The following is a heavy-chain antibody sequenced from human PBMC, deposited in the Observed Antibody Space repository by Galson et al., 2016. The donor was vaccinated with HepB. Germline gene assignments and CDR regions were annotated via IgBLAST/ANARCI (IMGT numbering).Heavy chain of an antibody. CDR3: ARMRYSSGWLDGFDI. V-gene: IGHV3-21*01. J-gene: IGHJ3*02. D-gene: IGHD6-19*01. Sequence: SLRLSCAVSGFSFRSHAMNWARQAPGKGLEWVSSISSGSSYTYYADSVKGRFTISRDNARHSLYLQMKRLRVEDTAVYYCARMRYSSGWLDGFDIWGQGTMVTVSS. CDR1: GFSFRSHA. CDR2: ISSGSSYT.